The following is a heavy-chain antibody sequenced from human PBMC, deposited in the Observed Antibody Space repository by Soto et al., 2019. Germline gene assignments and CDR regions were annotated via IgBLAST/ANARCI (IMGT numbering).Heavy chain of an antibody. Sequence: LRLSCEVSGLTFSNSWMSWVRQAPGKGLEWVANIKQDGSQKYYVDSVKGRFTISRDNAKKSLYLQMNTLRAEDTAVYYCARDGGYSGFDFFDYWGQGTLVTVSS. V-gene: IGHV3-7*01. CDR3: ARDGGYSGFDFFDY. J-gene: IGHJ4*02. CDR2: IKQDGSQK. D-gene: IGHD5-12*01. CDR1: GLTFSNSW.